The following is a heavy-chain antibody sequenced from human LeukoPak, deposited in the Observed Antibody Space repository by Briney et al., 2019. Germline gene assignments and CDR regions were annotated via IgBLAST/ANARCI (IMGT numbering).Heavy chain of an antibody. V-gene: IGHV4-39*01. CDR3: ARLGAAPGPPHYFYYGMDV. CDR2: TYYTGST. CDR1: GGSISSRSYY. D-gene: IGHD6-13*01. J-gene: IGHJ6*02. Sequence: SETLSLTCSVSGGSISSRSYYWGWVRQPPGKGLEWIGSTYYTGSTYYNPSLRSRVSISGDTSKNQVSLKVDSVTAADTAVYYCARLGAAPGPPHYFYYGMDVWGQGTTVTVS.